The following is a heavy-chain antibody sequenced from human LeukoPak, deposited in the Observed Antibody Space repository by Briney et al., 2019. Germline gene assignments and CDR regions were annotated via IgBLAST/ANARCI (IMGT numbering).Heavy chain of an antibody. Sequence: ASVKVSCKASGGTFSSYAISWVRQAPGQGLEWMGRIIPIFGTANYAQKFQGRVTITTDESTSTAYMELSSLRSEDTAVYYCASIAVAGTGVGYWGQGTLVTVSS. V-gene: IGHV1-69*05. CDR2: IIPIFGTA. D-gene: IGHD6-19*01. CDR3: ASIAVAGTGVGY. J-gene: IGHJ4*02. CDR1: GGTFSSYA.